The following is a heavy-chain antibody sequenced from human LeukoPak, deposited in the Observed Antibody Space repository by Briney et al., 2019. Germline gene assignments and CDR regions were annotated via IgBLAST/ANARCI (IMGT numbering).Heavy chain of an antibody. D-gene: IGHD3-16*01. CDR2: IRGSGGGT. CDR3: ARDPYHDGKGYLDY. CDR1: GFTFSSHA. J-gene: IGHJ4*02. V-gene: IGHV3-23*01. Sequence: GGSPRLSCAASGFTFSSHAMAWGRQAPGKGLEWVSTIRGSGGGTYYADFVKGRFTISRDNSKNTLYLQMNSLRAEDTAVYYCARDPYHDGKGYLDYWGQGTLVTVSS.